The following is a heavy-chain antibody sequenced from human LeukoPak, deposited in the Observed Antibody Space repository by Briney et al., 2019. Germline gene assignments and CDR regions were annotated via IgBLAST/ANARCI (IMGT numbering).Heavy chain of an antibody. D-gene: IGHD2-15*01. V-gene: IGHV3-23*01. J-gene: IGHJ4*02. CDR1: GFTFTSYS. CDR2: TSDRGDYT. Sequence: GGSLRLSCAASGFTFTSYSMSWVRQAPGKGLEWVSGTSDRGDYTYYADSVKGRFTISRDSSKNTLFLQMNSLRAEDTAVYFCVRDGQGSTPLDYWGQGTLVTVSS. CDR3: VRDGQGSTPLDY.